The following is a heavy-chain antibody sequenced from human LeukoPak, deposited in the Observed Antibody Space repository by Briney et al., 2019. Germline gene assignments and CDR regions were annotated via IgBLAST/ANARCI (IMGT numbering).Heavy chain of an antibody. V-gene: IGHV3-21*01. J-gene: IGHJ4*02. D-gene: IGHD6-13*01. CDR1: GFTFSSYS. CDR2: ISSSSSYI. Sequence: PGGSLRLSCAASGFTFSSYSMNWVRQAPGKGLEWVSSISSSSSYIYYADSVKGRFTISRDNAKNSLYLQMNSLRAEDTAVYYRARDRGYSSSIFDYWGQGTLVTVSS. CDR3: ARDRGYSSSIFDY.